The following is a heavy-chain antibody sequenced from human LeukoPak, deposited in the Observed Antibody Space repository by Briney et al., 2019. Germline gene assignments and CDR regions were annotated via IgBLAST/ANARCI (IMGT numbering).Heavy chain of an antibody. J-gene: IGHJ4*02. CDR2: ISASGGST. CDR3: AKDATTVVTFFDY. D-gene: IGHD4-23*01. Sequence: GGSLRLSCAASGFTLSSYAMNWVRQAPGKGLEWVSGISASGGSTYYADSVKGRFTISRDNSKNTLYLQMNSLRAEDTAIYYCAKDATTVVTFFDYWGQATLVTVSS. CDR1: GFTLSSYA. V-gene: IGHV3-23*01.